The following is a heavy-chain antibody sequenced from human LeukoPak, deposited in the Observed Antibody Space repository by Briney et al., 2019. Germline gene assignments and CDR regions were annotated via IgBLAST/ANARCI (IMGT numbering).Heavy chain of an antibody. CDR1: GFTFSSYA. J-gene: IGHJ4*02. D-gene: IGHD3-3*01. V-gene: IGHV3-30-3*01. Sequence: GGSLRLSCAASGFTFSSYALHWVRPAPGKGLVWVAVISYDGSNKYYADSVKGRFTISRDNTKNTLYLQMNSLRAEDTAVYYCARDFLEWLWDYWGQGTLVTVSS. CDR2: ISYDGSNK. CDR3: ARDFLEWLWDY.